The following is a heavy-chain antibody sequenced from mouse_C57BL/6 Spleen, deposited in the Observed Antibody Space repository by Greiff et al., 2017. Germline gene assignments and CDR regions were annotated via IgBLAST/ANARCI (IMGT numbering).Heavy chain of an antibody. CDR1: GYTFTDYY. V-gene: IGHV1-26*01. Sequence: VQLQQSGPELVKPGASVKISCKASGYTFTDYYMNWVKQSHGKSLEWIGDINPNNGGTSYNQKFKGKATLTVDKSSSTAYMELRSLTSEDSAVYYCATYYGSSPYFDYWGQGTTLTVSS. CDR2: INPNNGGT. D-gene: IGHD1-1*01. J-gene: IGHJ2*01. CDR3: ATYYGSSPYFDY.